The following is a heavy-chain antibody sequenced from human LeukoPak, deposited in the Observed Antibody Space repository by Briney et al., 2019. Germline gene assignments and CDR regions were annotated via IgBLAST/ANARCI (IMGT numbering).Heavy chain of an antibody. J-gene: IGHJ3*01. Sequence: GGSLRLSCAASGFTFSSYSMNWVRQAPGKGLEWVSSISSSSSYIYYADSVKGRFTISRDNAKNSLYLQMNSLRAEDTAVHYCTKDRFDYDSSGYPYDVWGQGTMVTVSS. CDR2: ISSSSSYI. D-gene: IGHD3-22*01. CDR1: GFTFSSYS. V-gene: IGHV3-21*01. CDR3: TKDRFDYDSSGYPYDV.